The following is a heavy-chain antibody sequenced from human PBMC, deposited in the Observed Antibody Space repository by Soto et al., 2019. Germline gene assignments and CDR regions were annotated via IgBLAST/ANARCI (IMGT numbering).Heavy chain of an antibody. Sequence: GGSLRLSCAASGLTFSSYAMSWVRQAPGKGLEWVSAISGSGGSTYYADSVKGRFTISRDNSKNTLYLQMNSLRAEDTAVYYCAKDHEDEGRFDPWGQGTLVTVSS. J-gene: IGHJ5*02. D-gene: IGHD2-15*01. V-gene: IGHV3-23*01. CDR3: AKDHEDEGRFDP. CDR2: ISGSGGST. CDR1: GLTFSSYA.